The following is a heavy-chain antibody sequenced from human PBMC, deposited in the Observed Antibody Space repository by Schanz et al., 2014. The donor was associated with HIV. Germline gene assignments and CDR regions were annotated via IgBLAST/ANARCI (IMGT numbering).Heavy chain of an antibody. Sequence: QVPLVQSGAALRKPGTSVKVSCKASGYTFTSQYMHWVRQAPGQGLEWMGWINPNSGGTNYAQKFQGRVTMTRDTSISTAYMELSRLRSDDTAVYYCARGRSGYCSGGSCPYGRYYFDYWGQGTLVTVSS. D-gene: IGHD2-15*01. CDR1: GYTFTSQY. CDR2: INPNSGGT. V-gene: IGHV1-2*02. CDR3: ARGRSGYCSGGSCPYGRYYFDY. J-gene: IGHJ4*02.